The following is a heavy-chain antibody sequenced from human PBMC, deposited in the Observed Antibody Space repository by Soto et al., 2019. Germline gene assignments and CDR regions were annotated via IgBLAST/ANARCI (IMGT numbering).Heavy chain of an antibody. V-gene: IGHV4-34*01. Sequence: PSETLSLTCAVYGGSFSGYYWTWIRQPPGTGLEWIGEINHSGNTNYNPSLKSRVTISVDTSKNQFSLKLTSVTAADTAVYYCARENSGDGYNYLDYWGQGIQVTVSS. CDR1: GGSFSGYY. CDR3: ARENSGDGYNYLDY. CDR2: INHSGNT. J-gene: IGHJ4*02. D-gene: IGHD5-12*01.